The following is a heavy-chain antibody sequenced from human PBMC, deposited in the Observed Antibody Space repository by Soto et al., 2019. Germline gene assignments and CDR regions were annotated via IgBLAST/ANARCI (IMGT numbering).Heavy chain of an antibody. V-gene: IGHV1-46*03. D-gene: IGHD3-10*01. Sequence: ASVKVSCKASGYTFTSYYMHWVRQAPGQGLEWMGIINPSGGSTSYAQKFQGRVTMTRDTSTSTVYMELSSLRSEDTAVYYCAIDLSITMVRGVIITPSSYFDYWGQGTLVTVSS. CDR1: GYTFTSYY. CDR2: INPSGGST. CDR3: AIDLSITMVRGVIITPSSYFDY. J-gene: IGHJ4*02.